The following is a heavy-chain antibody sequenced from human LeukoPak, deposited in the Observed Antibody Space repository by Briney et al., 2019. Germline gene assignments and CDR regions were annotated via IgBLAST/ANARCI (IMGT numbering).Heavy chain of an antibody. V-gene: IGHV3-7*01. Sequence: GGSVSLSGAPYGSPASSHWIRWVRQASGKAKVWVPNIKQDGGEKYDVAAVKGRFTISRENAKNALYLQMNSLRGKDTAVYYCARDRIQLWLSWYCELWGRGTLVTVSS. CDR2: IKQDGGEK. D-gene: IGHD5-18*01. CDR1: GSPASSHW. J-gene: IGHJ2*01. CDR3: ARDRIQLWLSWYCEL.